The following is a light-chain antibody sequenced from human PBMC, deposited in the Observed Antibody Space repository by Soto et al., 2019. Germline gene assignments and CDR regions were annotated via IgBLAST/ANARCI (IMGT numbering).Light chain of an antibody. CDR1: QSVSSSY. J-gene: IGKJ1*01. V-gene: IGKV3-20*01. Sequence: EIGLTQSLGTLSLSTGERATLSCRASQSVSSSYLAWYQQKPGQAPRLLIYGASSRATGIPDRFSGSGSGTDFTLTISRLEPEDFAVYYCQQYGSSPWTFGQGTKVDNK. CDR3: QQYGSSPWT. CDR2: GAS.